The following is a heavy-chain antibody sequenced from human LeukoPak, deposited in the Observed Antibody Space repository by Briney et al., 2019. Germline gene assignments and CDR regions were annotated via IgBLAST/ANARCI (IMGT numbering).Heavy chain of an antibody. CDR3: AKDSGVVVAATPAFDI. CDR1: GFTFDDYA. Sequence: PGGSLRLSCAASGFTFDDYAMHWVRQAPGKGLEWVSGISWNSGSIGYADSVKGRFTISRDNAKNSLYLQMNSLRAGDTALYYCAKDSGVVVAATPAFDIWGQGTMVTVSS. D-gene: IGHD2-15*01. J-gene: IGHJ3*02. V-gene: IGHV3-9*01. CDR2: ISWNSGSI.